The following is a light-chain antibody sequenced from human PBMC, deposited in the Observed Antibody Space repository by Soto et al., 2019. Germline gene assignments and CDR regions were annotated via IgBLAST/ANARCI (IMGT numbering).Light chain of an antibody. J-gene: IGKJ4*01. CDR1: QSVSSN. CDR2: VAS. Sequence: EIVMTQSPATLSVSPGERATLSCRASQSVSSNLAWYQQKPGQTPKLLIYVASTRPTGIPARFSGSGSGKEFTLTIISLKPEDYAFYYCQQYNVWPLTFGGGTKVEFK. CDR3: QQYNVWPLT. V-gene: IGKV3-15*01.